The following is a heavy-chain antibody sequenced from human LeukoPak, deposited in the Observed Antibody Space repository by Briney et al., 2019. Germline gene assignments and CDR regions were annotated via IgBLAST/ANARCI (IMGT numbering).Heavy chain of an antibody. J-gene: IGHJ5*01. CDR1: GRSISSYY. D-gene: IGHD2-15*01. Sequence: SETLSLTYTVSGRSISSYYWSWIRQPPGKGLEWIGYIYHSGGTNYNPSLKSRVTISVGTSKNQFSLNLSSVTAADTAAYYCARGSGWYHSWGQGTLVTVCS. CDR3: ARGSGWYHS. V-gene: IGHV4-59*01. CDR2: IYHSGGT.